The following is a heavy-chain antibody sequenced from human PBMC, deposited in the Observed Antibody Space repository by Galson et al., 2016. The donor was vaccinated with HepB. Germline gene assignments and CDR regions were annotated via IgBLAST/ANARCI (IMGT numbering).Heavy chain of an antibody. J-gene: IGHJ4*02. CDR3: ARARDIESGGGLDY. V-gene: IGHV6-1*01. CDR1: GDSASNTSAA. Sequence: CAISGDSASNTSAAWNWIRQSPSRGLEWLGRTYFRSRWYDDYAVSVNGRMTINVDMSNNRFSLQLLSVTPEDTAVYYCARARDIESGGGLDYWGQGTLVTVSS. D-gene: IGHD5-12*01. CDR2: TYFRSRWYD.